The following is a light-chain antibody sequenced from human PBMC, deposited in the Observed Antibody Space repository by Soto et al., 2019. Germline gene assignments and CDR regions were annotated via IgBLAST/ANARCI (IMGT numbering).Light chain of an antibody. Sequence: EIVLTQSPGTLSLSPGERATLSCRASQSVSSSLAWYQQKRGQAPRLLIYGASRRATAIPDRFSGSGSGTDFTLTISRLESEDFAVYYCQQYGSSPPVTFGQGTRLEIK. CDR2: GAS. J-gene: IGKJ5*01. CDR3: QQYGSSPPVT. CDR1: QSVSSS. V-gene: IGKV3-20*01.